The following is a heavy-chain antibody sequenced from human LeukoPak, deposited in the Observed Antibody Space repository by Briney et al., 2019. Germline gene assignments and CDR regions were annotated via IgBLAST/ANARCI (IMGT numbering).Heavy chain of an antibody. V-gene: IGHV4-59*01. CDR2: IYYSGST. Sequence: PSETLSLTCTVSGGSISSYYWSWIRQPPGKGLEWIGYIYYSGSTNYNPSLKSRVTISVDTSKNQFSLKLSSVTAADTAVYYCAREARGEPYAFDIWGQGTMVTVSS. D-gene: IGHD1-14*01. CDR3: AREARGEPYAFDI. CDR1: GGSISSYY. J-gene: IGHJ3*02.